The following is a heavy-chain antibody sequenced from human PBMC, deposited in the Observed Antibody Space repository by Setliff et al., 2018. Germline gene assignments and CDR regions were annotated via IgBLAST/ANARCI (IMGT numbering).Heavy chain of an antibody. CDR2: IYHSGST. D-gene: IGHD5-12*01. V-gene: IGHV4-38-2*01. CDR1: GYSISRGYH. Sequence: SETLSLTCAVSGYSISRGYHWAWIRQLPGKGLEWIGTIYHSGSTYFNPSLESRVTLSVDTSKNQFSLKLTSVIAADAAVYYCARGMRDGYRSFHYWGQGTLVTVSS. CDR3: ARGMRDGYRSFHY. J-gene: IGHJ4*02.